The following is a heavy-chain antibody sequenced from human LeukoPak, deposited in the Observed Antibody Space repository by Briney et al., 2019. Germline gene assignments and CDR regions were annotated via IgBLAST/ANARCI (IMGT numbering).Heavy chain of an antibody. D-gene: IGHD3-10*01. CDR3: ARAAPMVRGVIITFFDY. J-gene: IGHJ4*02. CDR1: GGSISSGSYY. Sequence: PSETLSLTCTVSGGSISSGSYYWSWIRQPAGKGLEWIGRIYTSGSTNYNPSLKSRVTISVDTSKNQFSLKLSSVTAADTAVYYCARAAPMVRGVIITFFDYWGQGTLVTVSS. CDR2: IYTSGST. V-gene: IGHV4-61*02.